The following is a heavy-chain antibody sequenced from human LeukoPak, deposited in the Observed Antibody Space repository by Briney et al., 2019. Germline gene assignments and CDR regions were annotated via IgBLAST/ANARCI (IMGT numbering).Heavy chain of an antibody. CDR1: GFTFSSYA. CDR3: GVDIVVVPGAPNWFDP. CDR2: ISGSGDST. Sequence: GGSLRLSCAASGFTFSSYAMSWVRQAPGKGLEWVSAISGSGDSTYYADSVKGRFTISRDNSKNTLYLQMNSLRAQDTAVYYCGVDIVVVPGAPNWFDPWGQGTLVTVSS. J-gene: IGHJ5*02. V-gene: IGHV3-23*01. D-gene: IGHD2-2*01.